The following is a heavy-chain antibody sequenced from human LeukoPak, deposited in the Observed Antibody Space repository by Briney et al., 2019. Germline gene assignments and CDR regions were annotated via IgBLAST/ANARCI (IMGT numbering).Heavy chain of an antibody. CDR1: GFTFSDYY. V-gene: IGHV3-11*04. Sequence: GGSLRLSCAASGFTFSDYYMSWIRQAPGKGLEWVSYISSSGSTIYYADSVKGRFTSSRDNDKNSLYLQMNSLRAEDTAVYYCARAGRGSYYPFFDYWGQGTLVTVSS. D-gene: IGHD1-26*01. CDR3: ARAGRGSYYPFFDY. CDR2: ISSSGSTI. J-gene: IGHJ4*02.